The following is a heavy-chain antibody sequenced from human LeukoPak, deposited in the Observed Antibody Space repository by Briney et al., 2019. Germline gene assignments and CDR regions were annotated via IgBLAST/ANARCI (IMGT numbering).Heavy chain of an antibody. V-gene: IGHV3-11*01. CDR2: ISGSGSTI. Sequence: GGSPRLSCAASGFTFSDYYMSWIRQAPGKGLEWVSYISGSGSTIYYADSVKGRFTISRDNAKNSLYLQMNSLRAEDTAVYYCATGHVEMATEAFDIWGQGTMVTVSS. D-gene: IGHD5-24*01. CDR1: GFTFSDYY. J-gene: IGHJ3*02. CDR3: ATGHVEMATEAFDI.